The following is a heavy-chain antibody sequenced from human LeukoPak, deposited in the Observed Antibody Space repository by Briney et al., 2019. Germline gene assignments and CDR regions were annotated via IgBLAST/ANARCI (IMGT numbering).Heavy chain of an antibody. CDR2: ISYSGSS. CDR3: ARSITMVRGVTTYYFDY. CDR1: GGSISSGSYY. D-gene: IGHD3-10*01. Sequence: SETLSLTCTVSGGSISSGSYYWSWIRQPPGKGLEWIGYISYSGSSNYNPSLKSRVSISVDTSKNQFSLKLSSVTAADTAVYYCARSITMVRGVTTYYFDYWGQGTLVTVSS. V-gene: IGHV4-61*01. J-gene: IGHJ4*02.